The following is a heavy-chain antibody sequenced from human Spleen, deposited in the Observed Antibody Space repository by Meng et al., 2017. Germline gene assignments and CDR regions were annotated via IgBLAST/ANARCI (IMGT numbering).Heavy chain of an antibody. CDR2: IYYSGST. CDR3: ATEGHYYGSGVDY. D-gene: IGHD3-10*01. V-gene: IGHV4-39*07. J-gene: IGHJ4*02. CDR1: GGSIRITNYY. Sequence: SETLSLTCTVSGGSIRITNYYWAWIRQPPGKGLEWIGSIYYSGSTSYNPSLKSRVTISVDTSKNQFSLNLNSVTAADTAVYYCATEGHYYGSGVDYWGQGTLVTVSS.